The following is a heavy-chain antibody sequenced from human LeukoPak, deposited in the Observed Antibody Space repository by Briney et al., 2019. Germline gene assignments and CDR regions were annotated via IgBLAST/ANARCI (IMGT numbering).Heavy chain of an antibody. Sequence: GESLKISFKGSGYSFTTYWIAWVRPMPGKGLEWMGIIYPGDSDTRYSPSFQGQVTISADKSISTAYLQWSSLKASDSAMYYCARMSIAAASPFDPWGQGTLVTVSS. D-gene: IGHD6-13*01. V-gene: IGHV5-51*01. CDR1: GYSFTTYW. CDR3: ARMSIAAASPFDP. J-gene: IGHJ5*02. CDR2: IYPGDSDT.